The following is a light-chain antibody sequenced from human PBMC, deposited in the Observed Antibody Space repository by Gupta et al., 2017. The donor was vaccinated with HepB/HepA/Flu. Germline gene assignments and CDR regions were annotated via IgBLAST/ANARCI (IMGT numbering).Light chain of an antibody. J-gene: IGKJ5*01. CDR2: DAS. Sequence: EIVLTQSPATLSLSPGERATLSCRASQSVSSYLAWYQQKPGQAPRLLIYDASNRATGIPARFSGSGYGTDFTLTISSREPEDFAVYYCQQRSNWPPLTFGHGTRMEIK. CDR3: QQRSNWPPLT. V-gene: IGKV3-11*01. CDR1: QSVSSY.